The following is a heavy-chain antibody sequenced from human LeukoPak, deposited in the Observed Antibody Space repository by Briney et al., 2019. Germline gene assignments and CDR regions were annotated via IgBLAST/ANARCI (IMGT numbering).Heavy chain of an antibody. CDR1: GFTFSSYG. Sequence: GSLRLSCAASGFTFSSYGMSWVRQAPGKGLEWVSAISGSGGSTYYADSVKGRFTISRDNSKNTLYLQMNSLRAEDTAVYYCAKFGATTLAFDYWGQGTLVTVSS. J-gene: IGHJ4*02. D-gene: IGHD1-26*01. CDR3: AKFGATTLAFDY. V-gene: IGHV3-23*01. CDR2: ISGSGGST.